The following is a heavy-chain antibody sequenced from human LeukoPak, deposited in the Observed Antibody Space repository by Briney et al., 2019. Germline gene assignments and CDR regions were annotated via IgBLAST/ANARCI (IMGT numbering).Heavy chain of an antibody. CDR3: ARAGFYNGYDY. D-gene: IGHD5-18*01. CDR1: GFAVSTYS. CDR2: LNSDGIRT. J-gene: IGHJ4*02. V-gene: IGHV3-74*01. Sequence: GGSLRLSCEGFGFAVSTYSMHWVRQTPGQGLVWVSRLNSDGIRTDYSDSVRGRFTISRDNAKNTFYMYMDSLRAEDTAVYYCARAGFYNGYDYWGQGTLVTVSS.